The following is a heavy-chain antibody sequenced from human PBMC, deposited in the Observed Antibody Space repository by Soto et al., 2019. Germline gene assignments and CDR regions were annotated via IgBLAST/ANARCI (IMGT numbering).Heavy chain of an antibody. D-gene: IGHD6-13*01. Sequence: QVQLVESGGGVVQPGRSLRLSCAASGFTFSSYGIHWVRQAPGKGLEWVAVISYDGSNKYYADSVKGRFTISRDNSKNTLYLQMNSLRAEDTAVYYCAKDRGSSWPYYYYYYGMDVWGQGTTVTVSS. J-gene: IGHJ6*02. CDR3: AKDRGSSWPYYYYYYGMDV. CDR1: GFTFSSYG. CDR2: ISYDGSNK. V-gene: IGHV3-30*18.